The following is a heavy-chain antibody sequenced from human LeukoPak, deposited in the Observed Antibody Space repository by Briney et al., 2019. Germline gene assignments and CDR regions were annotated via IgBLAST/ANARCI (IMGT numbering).Heavy chain of an antibody. CDR3: ARVSTGYSYGSTSFDY. D-gene: IGHD5-18*01. V-gene: IGHV4-61*01. CDR2: IYYSGST. CDR1: GGSLSSGSYY. J-gene: IGHJ4*02. Sequence: SETLSLTCTLSGGSLSSGSYYWSWIRQPPGTGLEWVGYIYYSGSTNYNPSLKSRVTLSVDTSQNQFSLKLSSVTAADTAVYYCARVSTGYSYGSTSFDYWGQGTLVTVSS.